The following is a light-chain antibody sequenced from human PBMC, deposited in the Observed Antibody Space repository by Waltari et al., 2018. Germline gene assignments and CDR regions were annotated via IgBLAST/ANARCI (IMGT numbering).Light chain of an antibody. V-gene: IGKV1-33*01. CDR2: DAS. CDR3: QHYNNLPYT. CDR1: KDIRKN. J-gene: IGKJ2*01. Sequence: IQMTQSPSSLSASIGDRVTITCRASKDIRKNLSWFQEMPGKAPKLLIYDASNLEAGVPSRFSGTGSGTDFSLTISSLQPEDSATYYCQHYNNLPYTFSRGTKLQIK.